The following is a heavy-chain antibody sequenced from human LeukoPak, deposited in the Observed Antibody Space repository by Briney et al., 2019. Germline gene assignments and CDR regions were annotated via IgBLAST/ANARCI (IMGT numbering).Heavy chain of an antibody. CDR3: ARDLSSSGWSFDY. D-gene: IGHD6-19*01. CDR1: GFTFSNYW. J-gene: IGHJ4*02. V-gene: IGHV3-74*01. CDR2: INSDGRST. Sequence: GGSLRLSCAASGFTFSNYWMHWVRQAPGKGLVWVSRINSDGRSTNYAGSVKGRFTISRDNAKNTLFLQMNSLRAEDAAVYYCARDLSSSGWSFDYWGQGTLVTVSS.